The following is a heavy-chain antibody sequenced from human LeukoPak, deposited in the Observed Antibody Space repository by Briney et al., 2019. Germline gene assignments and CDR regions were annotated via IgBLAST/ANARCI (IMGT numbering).Heavy chain of an antibody. CDR1: GYSFTSYW. Sequence: GESLKISCTGSGYSFTSYWISWVRQMPGKGLEWMGRIGPSDSYTNYSPSFQGQVTISADKSISTAYLQWSSLKASDTAMYYCARRLETSEWFDPWGQGTLVTVSS. V-gene: IGHV5-10-1*04. J-gene: IGHJ5*02. CDR3: ARRLETSEWFDP. CDR2: IGPSDSYT. D-gene: IGHD5/OR15-5a*01.